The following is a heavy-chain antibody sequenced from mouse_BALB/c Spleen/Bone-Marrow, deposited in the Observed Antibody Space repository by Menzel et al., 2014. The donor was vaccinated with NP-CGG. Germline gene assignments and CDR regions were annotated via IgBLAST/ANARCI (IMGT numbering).Heavy chain of an antibody. CDR1: GFTFSSFG. CDR2: ISSGSSTV. D-gene: IGHD1-1*01. V-gene: IGHV5-17*02. J-gene: IGHJ2*01. CDR3: ARSGSSSGHFDY. Sequence: EVKLMESGGGLVQPGGSRKLSCAAPGFTFSSFGMHWVRQAPEKGLEWVAYISSGSSTVYYADKVMGRFTISRDNPKNTLFLQMTSLRSEDTAMYYCARSGSSSGHFDYRGQGTTLTVSS.